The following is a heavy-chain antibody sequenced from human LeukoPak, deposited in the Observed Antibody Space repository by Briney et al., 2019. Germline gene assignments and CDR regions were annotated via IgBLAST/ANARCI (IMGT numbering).Heavy chain of an antibody. D-gene: IGHD2-2*01. J-gene: IGHJ4*02. CDR1: GYTFTGYY. CDR2: ISPNSGGT. V-gene: IGHV1-2*02. CDR3: ARDGGYCSSTSCQPPFQ. Sequence: ASVKVSCKASGYTFTGYYIHWVRQAPGQGLEWMGWISPNSGGTNYAQKFQGRVTMNRDTSISTAYMELSRLRSDDTAVYYCARDGGYCSSTSCQPPFQWGQGTLVTVSS.